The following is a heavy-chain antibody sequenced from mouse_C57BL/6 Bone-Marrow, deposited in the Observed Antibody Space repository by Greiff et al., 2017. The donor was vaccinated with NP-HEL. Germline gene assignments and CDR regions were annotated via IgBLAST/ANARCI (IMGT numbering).Heavy chain of an antibody. J-gene: IGHJ4*01. CDR1: GFSLTSYG. V-gene: IGHV2-6-1*01. Sequence: VMLVESGPGLVAPSQSLSITCTVSGFSLTSYGVHWVRQPPGKGLEWLVVIWSDGSTTYNSALKSRLSISKDNSKSQVFLKMNSLQTDDTAMYYCARHYSNYGDYAMDYWGQGTSVTVSS. CDR3: ARHYSNYGDYAMDY. CDR2: IWSDGST. D-gene: IGHD2-5*01.